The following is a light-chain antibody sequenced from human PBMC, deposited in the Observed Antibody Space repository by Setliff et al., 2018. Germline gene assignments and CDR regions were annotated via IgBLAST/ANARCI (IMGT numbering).Light chain of an antibody. J-gene: IGLJ1*01. Sequence: QSALAQPPSASGSPGQPVTISCTGTSSDVGGYNYVSWYQQHPGKAPKLMIYEVSKWPSGVPDRFSGSKSGNTASLTVSGLQAEDEADYYCSSYAGSNNYVFGTGTKV. CDR2: EVS. V-gene: IGLV2-8*01. CDR1: SSDVGGYNY. CDR3: SSYAGSNNYV.